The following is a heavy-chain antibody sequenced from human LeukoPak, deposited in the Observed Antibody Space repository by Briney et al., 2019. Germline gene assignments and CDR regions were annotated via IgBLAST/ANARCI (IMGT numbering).Heavy chain of an antibody. CDR3: ARDREYSSSSLNY. D-gene: IGHD6-6*01. V-gene: IGHV1-69*13. Sequence: SVKLSCKASVGTFSSYAISWVRQAPGQGLEWMGGIIPIFGTANYAQKFQGRVTITADESTSTAYMELSSLRSEDTAVYYCARDREYSSSSLNYWGQGTLVTVSS. CDR2: IIPIFGTA. J-gene: IGHJ4*02. CDR1: VGTFSSYA.